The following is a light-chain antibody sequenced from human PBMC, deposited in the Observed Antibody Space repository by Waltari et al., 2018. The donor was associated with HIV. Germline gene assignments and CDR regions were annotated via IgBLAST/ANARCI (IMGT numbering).Light chain of an antibody. J-gene: IGKJ4*01. CDR1: QSIDSF. CDR2: SAS. Sequence: DIQITQSPSYMSALVGDSVSINCRANQSIDSFLAWYQQKPGEAPKLLIYSASRLENGVASRFFAFGSATDFTLTITGLQTEDFATYYCQQAASFPHTFGGGTKVEL. V-gene: IGKV1-12*01. CDR3: QQAASFPHT.